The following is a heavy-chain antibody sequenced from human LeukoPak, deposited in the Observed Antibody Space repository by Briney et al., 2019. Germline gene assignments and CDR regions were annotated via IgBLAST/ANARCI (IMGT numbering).Heavy chain of an antibody. V-gene: IGHV1-18*01. J-gene: IGHJ4*02. D-gene: IGHD3-10*01. CDR1: GYTFTSYG. Sequence: ASVKVSCKASGYTFTSYGISWVRQAPGQGLEWMGWISAYNGNTNYAQKLQGRVTMTTDTSTSTAYMELSSLRSEDTAVYYCARLNTMVRGIRAHFDYWGQGTLVTVSS. CDR3: ARLNTMVRGIRAHFDY. CDR2: ISAYNGNT.